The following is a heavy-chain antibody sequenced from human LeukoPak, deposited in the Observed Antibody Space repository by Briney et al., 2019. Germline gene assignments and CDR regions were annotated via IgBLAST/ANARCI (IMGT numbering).Heavy chain of an antibody. CDR1: GFTFSDYY. J-gene: IGHJ4*02. D-gene: IGHD3-22*01. Sequence: PGGSLRLSCAASGFTFSDYYMSWIRQAPGKGLEWVSYISSSGSTIYYADSVKGRFTISRDNAKNSLYLQMNSLRAEDTAVYYCARPSSALYYYEEVGAFDIWGQGTLVTVSS. V-gene: IGHV3-11*04. CDR3: ARPSSALYYYEEVGAFDI. CDR2: ISSSGSTI.